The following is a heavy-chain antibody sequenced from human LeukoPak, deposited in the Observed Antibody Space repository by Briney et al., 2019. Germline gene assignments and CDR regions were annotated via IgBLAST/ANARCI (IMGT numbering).Heavy chain of an antibody. D-gene: IGHD2-15*01. Sequence: GRSLRLSCAASGFTFDDYAMHWVRQAPGKGLEWVSGISWNSGSIGYADSVKGRFTISRDNAKNSLYLQMNSLRAEDTALYYCATSAEDGSNWGQGTPVTVSS. CDR2: ISWNSGSI. V-gene: IGHV3-9*01. CDR1: GFTFDDYA. CDR3: ATSAEDGSN. J-gene: IGHJ4*02.